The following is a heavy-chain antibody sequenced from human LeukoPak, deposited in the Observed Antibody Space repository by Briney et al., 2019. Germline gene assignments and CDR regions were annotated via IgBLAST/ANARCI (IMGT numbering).Heavy chain of an antibody. CDR3: ARDEEYCGGDCYSNFSDY. CDR1: GYIFTDYY. V-gene: IGHV1/OR15-1*02. CDR2: INPNSGGT. D-gene: IGHD2-21*01. J-gene: IGHJ4*02. Sequence: ASVKVSCKVSGYIFTDYYMHWVRQAPGQELGWMGRINPNSGGTNYAQKIQGRVTMTRDTSISTAYTELSSLRSEDTAVYYCARDEEYCGGDCYSNFSDYWGQGTLVTVSS.